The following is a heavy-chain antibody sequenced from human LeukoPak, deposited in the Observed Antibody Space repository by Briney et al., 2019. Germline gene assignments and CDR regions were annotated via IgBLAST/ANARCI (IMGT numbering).Heavy chain of an antibody. CDR3: ARVPIPGYSKGAY. CDR1: GFTFSSYE. D-gene: IGHD4-11*01. J-gene: IGHJ4*02. V-gene: IGHV3-48*03. Sequence: GGSLRLSCAASGFTFSSYEMNWVRQAPGKGLEWVSYISSSGSTIYYADSVKGRFTISRDNAKNSLYLQMNSLRAEDTAVYYCARVPIPGYSKGAYWGKGPLVTVSS. CDR2: ISSSGSTI.